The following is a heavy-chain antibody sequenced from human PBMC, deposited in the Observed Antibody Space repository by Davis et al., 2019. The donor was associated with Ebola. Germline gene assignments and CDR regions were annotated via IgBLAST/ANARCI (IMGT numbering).Heavy chain of an antibody. Sequence: MPSETLSLTCSVSGGSLSSDNYYRAWIRQPPGKGLEWIGNMYYIGTTYYNPSVKGRVTISVDTSKSQLSLELSSVTAADTAVYYCASATYYDRNGFDFWGQGALVTVSS. J-gene: IGHJ4*02. D-gene: IGHD3-16*01. CDR1: GGSLSSDNYY. V-gene: IGHV4-39*01. CDR2: MYYIGTT. CDR3: ASATYYDRNGFDF.